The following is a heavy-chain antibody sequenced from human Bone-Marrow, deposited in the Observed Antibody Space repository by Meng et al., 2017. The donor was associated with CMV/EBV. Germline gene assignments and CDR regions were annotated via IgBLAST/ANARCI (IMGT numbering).Heavy chain of an antibody. CDR3: ARGYSYGYSWYFDY. J-gene: IGHJ4*02. Sequence: ASVKVSCKASGYTFTNYYMHWVRQAPGQGLEWMGWINPNSGNTGYAQKFQGRVTMTRDTSISTAYMELSSLRSDDTAVYYCARGYSYGYSWYFDYWGQGTLVTVSS. CDR1: GYTFTNYY. D-gene: IGHD5-18*01. V-gene: IGHV1-2*02. CDR2: INPNSGNT.